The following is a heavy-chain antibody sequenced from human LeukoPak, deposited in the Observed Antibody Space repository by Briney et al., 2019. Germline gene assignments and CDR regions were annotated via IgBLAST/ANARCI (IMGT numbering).Heavy chain of an antibody. Sequence: PSETLSLTCTVSGGSISSSSYYWGWIRQPPGKGLEWIGSIYYSGSTYYNLSLKSRVTISVDTSKDQFSLKLSSVTAADTAVYYCARVGRTSSSRLPDYWGQGTLVTVSS. CDR2: IYYSGST. D-gene: IGHD6-13*01. CDR3: ARVGRTSSSRLPDY. J-gene: IGHJ4*02. CDR1: GGSISSSSYY. V-gene: IGHV4-39*07.